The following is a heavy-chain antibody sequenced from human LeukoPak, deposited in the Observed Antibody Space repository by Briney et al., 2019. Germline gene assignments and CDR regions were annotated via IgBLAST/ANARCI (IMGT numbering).Heavy chain of an antibody. CDR3: ARDEDGPGALIEY. CDR2: INNDGSGT. D-gene: IGHD2-15*01. Sequence: GGSLRLSCAASGFSFSSYWMQWVRQVPGKGLVWVSRINNDGSGTTYADSVKGRFTISRDNAKNTLFLQINSLRAEDTAVYYCARDEDGPGALIEYWGQGALVTVSA. V-gene: IGHV3-74*01. CDR1: GFSFSSYW. J-gene: IGHJ4*02.